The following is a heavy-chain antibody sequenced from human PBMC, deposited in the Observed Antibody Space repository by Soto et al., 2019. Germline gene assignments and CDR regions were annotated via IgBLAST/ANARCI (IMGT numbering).Heavy chain of an antibody. Sequence: ASVKVSCKASGGTFSSYAISWVRQAPGQGLEWMGGIIPIFGTANYAQKFQGRVTITADKSTSTAYMELSSLRSEDTAVYYCARGASSSWYNYYYGMDVWGQGTTVTVSS. D-gene: IGHD6-13*01. V-gene: IGHV1-69*06. J-gene: IGHJ6*02. CDR1: GGTFSSYA. CDR2: IIPIFGTA. CDR3: ARGASSSWYNYYYGMDV.